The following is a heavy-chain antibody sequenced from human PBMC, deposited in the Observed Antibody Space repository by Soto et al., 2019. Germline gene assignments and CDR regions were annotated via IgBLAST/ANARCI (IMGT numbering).Heavy chain of an antibody. CDR3: ARVRYYDFWSGYYYVGPPYY. CDR1: GFTFSSYG. J-gene: IGHJ4*02. V-gene: IGHV3-33*01. D-gene: IGHD3-3*01. CDR2: IWYDGSNK. Sequence: SLRLSCAASGFTFSSYGMHWVRQAPGKGLEWVAVIWYDGSNKYYADSVKGRFTISRDNSKNTLYLQMNSLRAEDTAVYYCARVRYYDFWSGYYYVGPPYYWGQGTLVTVSS.